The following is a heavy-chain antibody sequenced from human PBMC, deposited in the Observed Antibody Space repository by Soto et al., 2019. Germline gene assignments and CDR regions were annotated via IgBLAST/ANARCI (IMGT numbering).Heavy chain of an antibody. J-gene: IGHJ5*02. D-gene: IGHD3-3*01. CDR3: ATNTPSYYDLWSGYYTGPWFDP. V-gene: IGHV4-4*02. CDR2: IYHSGST. CDR1: GGYISSRNW. Sequence: QVQLQESGPGLVKPSGTLSLTCAVSGGYISSRNWWSWVRQPPGKGLEWIGEIYHSGSTNYNPSLKSLVTISVDKSKNQFSLNQSSVTAADTAVYYCATNTPSYYDLWSGYYTGPWFDPWGQGTLVTVSS.